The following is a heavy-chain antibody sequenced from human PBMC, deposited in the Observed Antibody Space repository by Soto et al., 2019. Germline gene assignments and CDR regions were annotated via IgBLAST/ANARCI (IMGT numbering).Heavy chain of an antibody. D-gene: IGHD5-12*01. CDR1: GFTFSSYA. CDR3: VKSRGGNNFDFFD. V-gene: IGHV3-64D*06. Sequence: GGSLRLSCAASGFTFSSYAMHWVRQAPGKGLEYVSGIRGNGDPPFYADPVKGRFTISRDNSKNTLYLQMSSLSADDTAVYYCVKSRGGNNFDFFDWGQGALVTVSS. CDR2: IRGNGDPP. J-gene: IGHJ4*02.